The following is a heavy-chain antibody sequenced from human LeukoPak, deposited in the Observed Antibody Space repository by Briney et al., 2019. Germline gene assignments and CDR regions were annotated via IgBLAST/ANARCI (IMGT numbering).Heavy chain of an antibody. D-gene: IGHD3-22*01. V-gene: IGHV4-59*13. CDR1: GGSISSYY. J-gene: IGHJ5*02. Sequence: PSETLSLTCTVSGGSISSYYWNWIRQPPGKGLEWIGYVYYSGSTTYNPSLKSRVTISVDTSKNQFSLKLSSVTAADTAVYYCARAPYTSGFYFFDPWGQGTLVTVSS. CDR2: VYYSGST. CDR3: ARAPYTSGFYFFDP.